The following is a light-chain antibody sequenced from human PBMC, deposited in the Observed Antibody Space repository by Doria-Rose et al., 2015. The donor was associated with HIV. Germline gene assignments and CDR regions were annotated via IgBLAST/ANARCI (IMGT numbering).Light chain of an antibody. V-gene: IGLV2-14*03. J-gene: IGLJ1*01. CDR2: DVN. CDR3: SSYTSSSTFV. Sequence: QSVLIQPASVSGSPGQSITISCTGTSSDVGGYNYVSWYQQHPGKAPKFIIYDVNRRPSGVSNRFSGSKSGNTASLTISGLQAEGEADYYCSSYTSSSTFVFGIGTKVTV. CDR1: SSDVGGYNY.